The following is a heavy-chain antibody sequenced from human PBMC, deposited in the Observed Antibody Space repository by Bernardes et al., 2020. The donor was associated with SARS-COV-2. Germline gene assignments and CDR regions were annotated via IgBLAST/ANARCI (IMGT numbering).Heavy chain of an antibody. Sequence: GGSLRLSCAASGFTFSSYGMHWVRQAPGKGLEWVAVISYDGSNKYYADSVKGRFTISRDNSKNTLYLQMYSLRADDTAVYYCSRGAVYYDSSGYYSPAAEYFKHWGQGTLVTVTA. J-gene: IGHJ1*01. CDR2: ISYDGSNK. V-gene: IGHV3-30*03. CDR1: GFTFSSYG. CDR3: SRGAVYYDSSGYYSPAAEYFKH. D-gene: IGHD3-22*01.